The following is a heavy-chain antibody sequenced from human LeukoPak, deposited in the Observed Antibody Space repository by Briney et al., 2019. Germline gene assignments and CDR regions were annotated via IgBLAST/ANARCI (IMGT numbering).Heavy chain of an antibody. CDR2: MNPNSGNT. V-gene: IGHV1-8*03. Sequence: ASVKVSCKASGYTFTSYDINWVRQATGQGLEWMGWMNPNSGNTGYAQKFQGRVTITRNTSISTAYMELSSLRSEDTAVYYCARARSSSEYQLLYYCYYMDVWGKGTTVTVSS. J-gene: IGHJ6*03. D-gene: IGHD2-2*01. CDR1: GYTFTSYD. CDR3: ARARSSSEYQLLYYCYYMDV.